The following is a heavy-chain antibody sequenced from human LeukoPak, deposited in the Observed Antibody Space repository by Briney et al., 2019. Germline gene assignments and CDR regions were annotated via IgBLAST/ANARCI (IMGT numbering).Heavy chain of an antibody. J-gene: IGHJ3*02. CDR1: GGSISSYY. CDR3: ARQDSGTYLNHIDI. V-gene: IGHV4-59*08. D-gene: IGHD1-26*01. Sequence: SETLSLTCLVAGGSISSYYWSWIRQPPGKGLEWIGYIYYTGSTNYNPSLKSRVTISVDTSKNQLSLKLRSVTAADTAVYYCARQDSGTYLNHIDICVQGTVVTVSS. CDR2: IYYTGST.